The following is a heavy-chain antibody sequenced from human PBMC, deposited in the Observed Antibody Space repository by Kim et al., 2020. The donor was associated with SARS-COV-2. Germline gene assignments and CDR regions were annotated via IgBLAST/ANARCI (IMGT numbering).Heavy chain of an antibody. Sequence: GGSLRLSCAASGFIFGNYWMSWARQAPGKGLEWVANINQDGREKYYFDSLKGRFTISRDNTENLLHLQMNILRAEDTAVYYCATYEVLGHWGQGALVTVS. CDR3: ATYEVLGH. CDR2: INQDGREK. CDR1: GFIFGNYW. J-gene: IGHJ5*02. V-gene: IGHV3-7*01. D-gene: IGHD2-21*01.